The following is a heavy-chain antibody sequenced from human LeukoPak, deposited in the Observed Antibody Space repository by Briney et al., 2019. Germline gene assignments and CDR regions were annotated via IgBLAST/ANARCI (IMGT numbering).Heavy chain of an antibody. CDR1: GYSFTSYW. CDR2: IYPGDSDT. D-gene: IGHD3-22*01. CDR3: ARSLQTYYYDSSGYYHRHYYYGMDV. V-gene: IGHV5-51*01. Sequence: GESLKISCKGSGYSFTSYWIGWVRQMPGKGLEWMGIIYPGDSDTRYSPSFQGQVTISADKSISTAYLQWSSLKASDTAMYYCARSLQTYYYDSSGYYHRHYYYGMDVWGQGTTVTVSS. J-gene: IGHJ6*02.